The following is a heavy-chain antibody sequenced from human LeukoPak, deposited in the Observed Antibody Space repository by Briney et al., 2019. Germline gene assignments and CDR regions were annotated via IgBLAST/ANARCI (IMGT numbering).Heavy chain of an antibody. CDR3: AATYYYDSSGYVGDY. D-gene: IGHD3-22*01. Sequence: PSETLSLTCTVSGGSISSYYWSWIRQPAGKGLEWIGRIYTSGSTNYNPSLKSRVTISVDKSKNQFSLKLSSVTAADTAVYYCAATYYYDSSGYVGDYWGQGTLVTVSS. CDR2: IYTSGST. V-gene: IGHV4-4*07. CDR1: GGSISSYY. J-gene: IGHJ4*02.